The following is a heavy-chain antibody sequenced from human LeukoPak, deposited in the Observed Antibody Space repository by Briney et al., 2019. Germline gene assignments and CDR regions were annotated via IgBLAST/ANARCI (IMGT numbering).Heavy chain of an antibody. D-gene: IGHD3/OR15-3a*01. CDR1: GFTFSSYG. J-gene: IGHJ4*02. Sequence: GGSLRLSCAASGFTFSSYGMHWVRQAPGKGLEWVAFIRYDGSNKYYADSVKGRFTISRDNSKNTLYLQMNSLRAEDTAVYYCARAYDLMGTLFDYWGQGTLVTVSS. CDR3: ARAYDLMGTLFDY. V-gene: IGHV3-30*02. CDR2: IRYDGSNK.